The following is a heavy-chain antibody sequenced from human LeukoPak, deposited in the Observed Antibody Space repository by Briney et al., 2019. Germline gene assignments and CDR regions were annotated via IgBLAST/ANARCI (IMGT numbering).Heavy chain of an antibody. CDR1: GASISSGDYY. J-gene: IGHJ4*02. D-gene: IGHD3-16*01. Sequence: SETLSLTCTVSGASISSGDYYWSWIRQPPGKGLEWIGYIYYSGSTYYNPSLKSRVTISVDTSKYQYSLKLNFVTAADTAVYYCARGPNYVWGSYRYFDYWGQGTTVTVSS. CDR3: ARGPNYVWGSYRYFDY. V-gene: IGHV4-30-4*01. CDR2: IYYSGST.